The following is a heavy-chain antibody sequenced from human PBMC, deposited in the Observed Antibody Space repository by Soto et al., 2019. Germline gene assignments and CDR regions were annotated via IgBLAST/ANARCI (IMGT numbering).Heavy chain of an antibody. CDR1: GGSLSSSSYY. CDR3: ARRYGSAFDI. Sequence: SETRSLTCTVSGGSLSSSSYYWGWIRQPPGKGLEWIGSIYYSGSTYYNPSLKSRVTISVDTSKNQFSLKLSSVTAAFSAVYYCARRYGSAFDIWGQGTMVTVSS. V-gene: IGHV4-39*01. CDR2: IYYSGST. D-gene: IGHD3-10*01. J-gene: IGHJ3*02.